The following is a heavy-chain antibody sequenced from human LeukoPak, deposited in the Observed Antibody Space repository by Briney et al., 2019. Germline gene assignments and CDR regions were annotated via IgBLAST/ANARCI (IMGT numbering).Heavy chain of an antibody. J-gene: IGHJ5*02. CDR2: INPNSGGT. V-gene: IGHV1-2*02. CDR3: ARDEGGGGWFDT. Sequence: ASVKVSCKASGYTFTGYYMHWVRQAPGQGLEWMGWINPNSGGTNYAQKFQGRVTMTRDTSISTAYMELSSLRSEDTAVYYCARDEGGGGWFDTWGQGTLVTVSS. CDR1: GYTFTGYY.